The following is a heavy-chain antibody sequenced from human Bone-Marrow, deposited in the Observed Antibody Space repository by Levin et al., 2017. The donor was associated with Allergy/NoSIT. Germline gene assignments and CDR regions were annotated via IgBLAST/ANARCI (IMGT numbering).Heavy chain of an antibody. CDR2: INHSGST. CDR1: GGSFTGYF. V-gene: IGHV4-34*01. D-gene: IGHD3-10*01. Sequence: ETLSLTCAVDGGSFTGYFWTWIRQPPGKGLEWIGEINHSGSTKYNPSLTSRVTISVDTSKKEFSLNLSSVTAADTVVFYCARGGRWSFSYYFDYWGQGTRVTVSS. J-gene: IGHJ4*02. CDR3: ARGGRWSFSYYFDY.